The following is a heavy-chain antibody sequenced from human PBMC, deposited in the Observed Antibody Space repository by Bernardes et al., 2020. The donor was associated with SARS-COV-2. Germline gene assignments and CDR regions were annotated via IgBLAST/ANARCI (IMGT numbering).Heavy chain of an antibody. CDR1: GFTFSDYY. V-gene: IGHV3-11*06. CDR2: ISGSGPDT. J-gene: IGHJ4*02. D-gene: IGHD3-10*01. Sequence: GWSLRLSCVASGFTFSDYYMSWVRQVPGQGLEWVSYISGSGPDTNYADSVKGRFTISRDNARNALFLQMNSLRVEDTAVYYCASYNAGWHFFDHWGQGTLVTVSS. CDR3: ASYNAGWHFFDH.